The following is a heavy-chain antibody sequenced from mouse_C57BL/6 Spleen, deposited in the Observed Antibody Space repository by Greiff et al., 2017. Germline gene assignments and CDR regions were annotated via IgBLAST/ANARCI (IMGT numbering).Heavy chain of an antibody. J-gene: IGHJ3*01. V-gene: IGHV1-20*01. CDR2: INPYNGDT. CDR3: ASEAPGGFAY. Sequence: EVKLQESGPELVKPGDSVKISCKASGYSITGYFMNWVMQRHGKSLEWIGRINPYNGDTFYNQKFKGKATLTVDTSSSTAHMELLSLTSEDSAVYYCASEAPGGFAYWGQGTLVTVSA. CDR1: GYSITGYF.